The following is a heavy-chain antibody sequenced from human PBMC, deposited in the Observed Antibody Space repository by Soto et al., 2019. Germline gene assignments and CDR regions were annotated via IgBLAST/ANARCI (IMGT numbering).Heavy chain of an antibody. D-gene: IGHD3-3*01. Sequence: QVQLVQSGAEVKKPGSSVKVSCKASGGTFSSYTISWVRQAPGQGLEWMGRIIPILGIANYAQKFQGRVTITADKSTSTAYMELSSLRSEDTAVYYCAIDSGGNYDFWSGYYHWGQGTLVTVSS. CDR2: IIPILGIA. V-gene: IGHV1-69*02. J-gene: IGHJ5*02. CDR1: GGTFSSYT. CDR3: AIDSGGNYDFWSGYYH.